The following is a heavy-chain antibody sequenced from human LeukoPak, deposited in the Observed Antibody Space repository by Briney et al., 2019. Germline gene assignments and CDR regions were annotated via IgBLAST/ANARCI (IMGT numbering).Heavy chain of an antibody. CDR2: IWDDGSNE. Sequence: GRSLRLSCAPSGFTFSNYGMRWVRQAPGKGLEWVAVIWDDGSNEYYADSVRGRFTIFRDNSRNTLYLQMNSLRDEDTAVYSCARDHSGTQDYWGQGTMVTVSS. J-gene: IGHJ4*02. D-gene: IGHD1-1*01. CDR1: GFTFSNYG. V-gene: IGHV3-33*01. CDR3: ARDHSGTQDY.